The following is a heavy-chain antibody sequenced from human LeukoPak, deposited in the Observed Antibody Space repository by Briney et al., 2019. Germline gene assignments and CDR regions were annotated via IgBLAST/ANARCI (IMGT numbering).Heavy chain of an antibody. CDR3: ARDTPSGWYLAYFDY. Sequence: PGGSLRLSCAASGFTFGNAWMNWVRQAPGKGLEWVSYISSSGSTIYFADSVKGRFTISRDNAKNSLYLQMNSLRAEDTAVYYCARDTPSGWYLAYFDYWGQGTLVTVSS. D-gene: IGHD6-19*01. CDR2: ISSSGSTI. V-gene: IGHV3-48*04. J-gene: IGHJ4*02. CDR1: GFTFGNAW.